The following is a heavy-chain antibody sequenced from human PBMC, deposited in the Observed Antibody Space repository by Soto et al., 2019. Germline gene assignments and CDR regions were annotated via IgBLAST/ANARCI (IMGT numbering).Heavy chain of an antibody. J-gene: IGHJ6*02. Sequence: EVQLVESGGVVVQPGGSLRLSCAASGFTFDDYTMHWVRQAPGKGLEWVSLISWDGGSTYYADSVKGRFTISRDNSKNSLYLQMNSLRTEDTALYYCAKDTGIAAGGMDVWGQGTTVTVSS. D-gene: IGHD6-13*01. CDR1: GFTFDDYT. V-gene: IGHV3-43*01. CDR3: AKDTGIAAGGMDV. CDR2: ISWDGGST.